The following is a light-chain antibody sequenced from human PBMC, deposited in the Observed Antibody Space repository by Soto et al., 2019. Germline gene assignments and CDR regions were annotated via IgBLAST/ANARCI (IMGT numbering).Light chain of an antibody. V-gene: IGKV3-15*01. J-gene: IGKJ1*01. Sequence: EIVMTQSPATLSVSPGERATVSCRASQSVSRNLAWYQQKPGQAPRLLIYGASTRATGLPVRFSGSGSGTEFTLTISSLKSEDFAVYYCQHYNNWPPWTFGQGTRVEIK. CDR2: GAS. CDR3: QHYNNWPPWT. CDR1: QSVSRN.